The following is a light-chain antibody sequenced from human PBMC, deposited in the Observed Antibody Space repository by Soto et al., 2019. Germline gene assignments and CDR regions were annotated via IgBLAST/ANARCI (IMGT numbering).Light chain of an antibody. V-gene: IGLV1-47*01. CDR3: AAWDDSPRGLV. J-gene: IGLJ3*02. CDR1: SSNIGSNY. Sequence: QSVLTQPPSASGTPGQRVTISCSGSSSNIGSNYVYWYQQLPGTAPKLLIYRNNQRPSGVPDRFSGSKSGTSASLAISGLRSEDEADYYCAAWDDSPRGLVFGGGTKLTVL. CDR2: RNN.